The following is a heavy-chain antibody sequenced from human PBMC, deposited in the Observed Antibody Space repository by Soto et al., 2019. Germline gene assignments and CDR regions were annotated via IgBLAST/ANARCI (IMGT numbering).Heavy chain of an antibody. CDR3: ARQVALDCSGGSCYSSWFDP. CDR2: INPSGGST. J-gene: IGHJ5*02. D-gene: IGHD2-15*01. V-gene: IGHV1-46*03. Sequence: ASGKVSCKAAGYTFTSYYMHWVRQAPGQGLEWMGIINPSGGSTSYAQKFQGRVTMTRDTSTSTVYMELSSLRSEDTAVYYCARQVALDCSGGSCYSSWFDPWGQGTLVTVSS. CDR1: GYTFTSYY.